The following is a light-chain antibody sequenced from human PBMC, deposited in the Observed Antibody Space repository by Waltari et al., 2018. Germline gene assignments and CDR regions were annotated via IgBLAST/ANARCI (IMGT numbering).Light chain of an antibody. CDR1: QSLLHNFNNKSF. CDR3: QQHYATPRT. CDR2: WAS. V-gene: IGKV4-1*01. J-gene: IGKJ1*01. Sequence: DIVMTQSPDSLAVPLGERATINCKSSQSLLHNFNNKSFLAWYQQKPGQPPKMLIYWASSRESGVPARFSGGGSGTDFTLTISSLQAEDVALYYCQQHYATPRTFGQGTKVEI.